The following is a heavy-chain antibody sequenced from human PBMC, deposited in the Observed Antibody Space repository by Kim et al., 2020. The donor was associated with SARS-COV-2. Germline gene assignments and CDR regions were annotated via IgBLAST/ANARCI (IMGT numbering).Heavy chain of an antibody. D-gene: IGHD5-12*01. J-gene: IGHJ4*02. CDR3: ARGGSYSFEY. CDR2: LNEDGSEK. Sequence: GGSLRLSCAASGFNFREYLMRWVRQSPGKGLEWVADLNEDGSEKFYMDSVRGRFTISRDNAKNSLFLQMNSLRAEDAALYYCARGGSYSFEYWGQGSLVTVSS. V-gene: IGHV3-7*01. CDR1: GFNFREYL.